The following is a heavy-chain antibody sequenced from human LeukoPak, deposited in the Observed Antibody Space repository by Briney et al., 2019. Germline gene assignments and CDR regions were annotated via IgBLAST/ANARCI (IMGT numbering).Heavy chain of an antibody. CDR2: IYHSGST. V-gene: IGHV4-39*07. J-gene: IGHJ4*02. CDR1: GGSISSSSYY. Sequence: PSETLSLTCTVSGGSISSSSYYWGWIRQPPGKGLEWIGSIYHSGSTYYNPSLKSRVTISVDTSKNQFSLKLSSVTAADTAVYYCARGGRRYSGSGRPGLEFDYWGQGTLVTVSS. CDR3: ARGGRRYSGSGRPGLEFDY. D-gene: IGHD3-10*01.